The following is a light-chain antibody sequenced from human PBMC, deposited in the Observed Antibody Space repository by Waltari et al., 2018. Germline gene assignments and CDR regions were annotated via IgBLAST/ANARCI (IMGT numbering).Light chain of an antibody. CDR1: QSVGDY. Sequence: EIVLTQSPATLSLSPGERATLSCRASQSVGDYLAWHQQKPGKAPRLLIYDASNRATGIPARFSGSGSGTDFTLTISSLEPEDFAVYYCQQRSNWPRYTFGQGTKLEIK. CDR3: QQRSNWPRYT. J-gene: IGKJ2*01. V-gene: IGKV3-11*01. CDR2: DAS.